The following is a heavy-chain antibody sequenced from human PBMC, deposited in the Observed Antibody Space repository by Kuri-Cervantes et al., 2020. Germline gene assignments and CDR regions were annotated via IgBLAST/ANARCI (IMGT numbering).Heavy chain of an antibody. D-gene: IGHD1-1*01. V-gene: IGHV1-24*01. J-gene: IGHJ6*03. CDR2: FDPEDGET. CDR1: RNTLVALS. CDR3: ARVTSRYNWNDLSRDYYYMDV. Sequence: AWVNDTCKDHRNTLVALSMHWARQAPGKGLEWMGGFDPEDGETIYAQKFQGRVTMTTDTSTSAAYMELRSLRSDDTAVYYCARVTSRYNWNDLSRDYYYMDVLSTGATVTVSS.